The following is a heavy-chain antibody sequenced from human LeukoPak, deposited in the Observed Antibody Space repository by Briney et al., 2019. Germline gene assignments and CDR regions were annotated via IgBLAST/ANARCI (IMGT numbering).Heavy chain of an antibody. D-gene: IGHD6-6*01. V-gene: IGHV3-48*03. J-gene: IGHJ4*02. CDR2: ISSSGTTI. Sequence: GSLRLSCAASGFTFSSYEMNWVRQAPGKGLEWVSYISSSGTTIYYADSVKGRFTISRDNAKNSLYLQMNSLRAEDTAVYYCARPIAARDYWGQGTLVTVSS. CDR1: GFTFSSYE. CDR3: ARPIAARDY.